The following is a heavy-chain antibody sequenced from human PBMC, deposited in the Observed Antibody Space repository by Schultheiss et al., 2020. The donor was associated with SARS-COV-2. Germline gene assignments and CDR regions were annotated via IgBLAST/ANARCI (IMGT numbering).Heavy chain of an antibody. D-gene: IGHD5-18*01. J-gene: IGHJ4*02. Sequence: GSLKISCAASGFTFSSYGMHWVRQAPGKGLEWVAVISYDGSNKYYADSVKGRFTISRDNSKNTLYLQMNSLRAEDTAVYYCASRADVDTAMVRGFDYWGQGTLVTVSS. CDR3: ASRADVDTAMVRGFDY. CDR2: ISYDGSNK. CDR1: GFTFSSYG. V-gene: IGHV3-30*03.